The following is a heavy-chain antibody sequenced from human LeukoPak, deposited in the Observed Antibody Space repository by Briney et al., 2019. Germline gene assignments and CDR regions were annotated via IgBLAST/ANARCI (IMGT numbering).Heavy chain of an antibody. Sequence: GGSLRFSCAASGFTFSSYGMHWVRQAPGKGLEWVAVISYDGSNKYYADSVKGRFTISRDNSKNTLYLQMNSLRAEDTAVYYCAKDGYYYGSGSHEYFQHWGQGTLVTVSS. J-gene: IGHJ1*01. CDR3: AKDGYYYGSGSHEYFQH. V-gene: IGHV3-30*18. D-gene: IGHD3-10*01. CDR1: GFTFSSYG. CDR2: ISYDGSNK.